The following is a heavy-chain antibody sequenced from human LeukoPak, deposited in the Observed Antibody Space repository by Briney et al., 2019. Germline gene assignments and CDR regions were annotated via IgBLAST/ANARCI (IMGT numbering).Heavy chain of an antibody. CDR1: GFTFSSYA. CDR2: ISGSGGST. J-gene: IGHJ3*02. CDR3: AKLSSGWFSNAFNI. D-gene: IGHD6-19*01. Sequence: GGSLRLSCAASGFTFSSYAMSWVRRAPGKGLVWVSAISGSGGSTYYADSVKGRFTISRDNSKNTLYLQMNSLRAEDTAVYYCAKLSSGWFSNAFNIWGQGTMVTVSS. V-gene: IGHV3-23*01.